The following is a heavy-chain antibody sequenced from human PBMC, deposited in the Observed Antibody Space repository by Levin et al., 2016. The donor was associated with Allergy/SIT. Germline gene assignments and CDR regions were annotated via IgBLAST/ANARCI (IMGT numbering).Heavy chain of an antibody. CDR1: GFTFSGYS. D-gene: IGHD3-22*01. Sequence: GSLRLSCSASGFTFSGYSMHWVRQAPGKGLEYVSVMSSTGGDTYYADSVKGRFTISRDNSRNTLYLQLGSLRPEDTAIYYCARPDSPYSSALFDWGQGTLVTVSS. J-gene: IGHJ4*02. CDR3: ARPDSPYSSALFD. CDR2: MSSTGGDT. V-gene: IGHV3-64*04.